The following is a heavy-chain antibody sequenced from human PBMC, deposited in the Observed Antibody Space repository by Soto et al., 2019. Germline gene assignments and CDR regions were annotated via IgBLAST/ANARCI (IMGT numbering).Heavy chain of an antibody. CDR2: INAGNGNT. CDR3: ARDPYYYDSSGPDY. CDR1: GYTFTSYA. J-gene: IGHJ4*02. Sequence: ASVKVSFKASGYTFTSYAMHWVRQAPGQRLEWMGWINAGNGNTKYSQKFQGRVTITRDTSASTAYMELSSLRSEDTAVYYCARDPYYYDSSGPDYWGQGTLVTVSS. D-gene: IGHD3-22*01. V-gene: IGHV1-3*01.